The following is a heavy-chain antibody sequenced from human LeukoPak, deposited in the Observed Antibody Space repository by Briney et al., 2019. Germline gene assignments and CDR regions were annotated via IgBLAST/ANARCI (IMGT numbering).Heavy chain of an antibody. J-gene: IGHJ6*02. V-gene: IGHV3-43*02. CDR3: AKGIHGAGYCSGGSCHRTSYYYYYGMDV. CDR2: ISGDGGST. Sequence: GGSLRLSCAASGFTFDDYAMHWVRQAPGKGLEWVSLISGDGGSTYYADSVKGRFTISRDNSKNSLYLQMNSLRTEDTALYYCAKGIHGAGYCSGGSCHRTSYYYYYGMDVWGQGTTVTVSS. CDR1: GFTFDDYA. D-gene: IGHD2-15*01.